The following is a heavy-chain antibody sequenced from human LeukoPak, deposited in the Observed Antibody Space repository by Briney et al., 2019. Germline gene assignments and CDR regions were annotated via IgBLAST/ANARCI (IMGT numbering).Heavy chain of an antibody. CDR1: GYTFTSYG. D-gene: IGHD3-22*01. CDR3: ARDQRYYDSSGYFLYFDY. J-gene: IGHJ4*02. Sequence: GASVKVSCKASGYTFTSYGISWVRQAPGQGLEWMGWISAYNGNTNYAQKLQGRVTMTTDTSTSTAYMELRSLRSDDTAVYYCARDQRYYDSSGYFLYFDYWGQGTLVTVSS. V-gene: IGHV1-18*01. CDR2: ISAYNGNT.